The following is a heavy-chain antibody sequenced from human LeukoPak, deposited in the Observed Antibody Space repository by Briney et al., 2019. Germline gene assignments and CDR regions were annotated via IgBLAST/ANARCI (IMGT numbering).Heavy chain of an antibody. CDR3: ATGLEVASHVFDI. CDR2: MNPNSGNT. Sequence: ASVKVSCKASGYTFTGYYMHLVRQAPGPGLEWMGWMNPNSGNTGCAQKFQGRVTMTRNTSISTAYMELRRLRSEDTDMYVYATGLEVASHVFDIWGQGTMVTVSS. J-gene: IGHJ3*02. D-gene: IGHD6-19*01. V-gene: IGHV1-8*02. CDR1: GYTFTGYY.